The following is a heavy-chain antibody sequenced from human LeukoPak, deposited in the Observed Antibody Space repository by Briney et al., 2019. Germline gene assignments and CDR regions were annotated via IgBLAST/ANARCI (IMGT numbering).Heavy chain of an antibody. CDR2: IYYSGSS. CDR1: GGSINNGGYY. Sequence: SETLSLTCTVSGGSINNGGYYWSWIRQHPGKGLEWIGYIYYSGSSYYNPSLRSRVTISVDTSKNHFSLKLSSVTAADTAVYYCAREYVWFGELPFDYWGQGTLVTVSS. J-gene: IGHJ4*02. V-gene: IGHV4-31*03. CDR3: AREYVWFGELPFDY. D-gene: IGHD3-10*01.